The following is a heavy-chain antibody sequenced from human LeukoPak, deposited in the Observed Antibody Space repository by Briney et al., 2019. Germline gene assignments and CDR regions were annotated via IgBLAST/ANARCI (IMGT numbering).Heavy chain of an antibody. D-gene: IGHD6-13*01. Sequence: ASVKVSCKASGYTFNDYGVSWVRQAPGQGLEWMGWISPYNANTKYAQKLQGRVTMIADTFTSTAYVELRNLRSDDTAVYYCARASRIAAVCTLDYWGQGTLVTVPS. V-gene: IGHV1-18*01. CDR2: ISPYNANT. J-gene: IGHJ4*02. CDR3: ARASRIAAVCTLDY. CDR1: GYTFNDYG.